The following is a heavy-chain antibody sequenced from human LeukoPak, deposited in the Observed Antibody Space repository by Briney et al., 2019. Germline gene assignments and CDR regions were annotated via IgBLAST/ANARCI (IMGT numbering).Heavy chain of an antibody. J-gene: IGHJ4*02. CDR1: GFTFSSYV. CDR3: AKDLQMVRGVIKPDY. Sequence: GGSLRLSCAASGFTFSSYVMSWVRQAPGKGLERVSAISGSGGSTYYADSVKGRFTISRDNSKNTLYLQMNSLRAEDTAVYYCAKDLQMVRGVIKPDYWGQGTLVTVSS. D-gene: IGHD3-10*01. V-gene: IGHV3-23*01. CDR2: ISGSGGST.